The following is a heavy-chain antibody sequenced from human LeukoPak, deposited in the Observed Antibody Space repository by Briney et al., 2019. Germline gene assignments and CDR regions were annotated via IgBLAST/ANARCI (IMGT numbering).Heavy chain of an antibody. J-gene: IGHJ4*02. D-gene: IGHD1-26*01. CDR1: GGSVSNNNYY. CDR2: IYYSGTT. CDR3: AVLQSGSYYGSGSYYGIDY. V-gene: IGHV4-39*01. Sequence: SENLSLNCTVSGGSVSNNNYYWGWSRQPPGKRLEWIVSIYYSGTTYNNPSSNSLLTISVNTTNNLFSLELSCVTAADTAVYYCAVLQSGSYYGSGSYYGIDYWGQGTLVTVSS.